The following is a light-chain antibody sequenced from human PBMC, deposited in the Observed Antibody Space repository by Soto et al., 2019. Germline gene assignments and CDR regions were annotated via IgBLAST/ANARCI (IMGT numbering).Light chain of an antibody. V-gene: IGLV2-14*01. Sequence: SALTQPASVAVSPGQSITISCTGTSSDVGGYNYVSWYQQHPGKAPKLMIYEVSNRPSGVSNRFSGSKSGNTASLTISVLQAEDAADYYCSSYTISVVFGGGTKLTVL. CDR2: EVS. J-gene: IGLJ2*01. CDR3: SSYTISVV. CDR1: SSDVGGYNY.